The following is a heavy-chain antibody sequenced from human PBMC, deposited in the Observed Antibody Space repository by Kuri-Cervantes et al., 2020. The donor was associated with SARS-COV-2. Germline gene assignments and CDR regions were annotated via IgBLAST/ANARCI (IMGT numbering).Heavy chain of an antibody. Sequence: GGSLRLTCAASGFTFSSYAMHWVRQAPGKGLEWVAVISYDGSNKYYADSVKGRFTISRDNSKNTLYLQMNSLRAEDTAVYYCARSPKAVVPAALFDYWGQGTLVTVSS. D-gene: IGHD2-2*01. CDR2: ISYDGSNK. V-gene: IGHV3-30*01. CDR3: ARSPKAVVPAALFDY. CDR1: GFTFSSYA. J-gene: IGHJ4*02.